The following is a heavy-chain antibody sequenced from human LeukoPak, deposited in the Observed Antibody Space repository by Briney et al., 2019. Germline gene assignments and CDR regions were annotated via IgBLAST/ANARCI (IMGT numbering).Heavy chain of an antibody. V-gene: IGHV4-38-2*01. CDR1: GYSISGAYY. J-gene: IGHJ4*02. Sequence: PSETLSLTCAVSGYSISGAYYWGWIRQPPGKGLERLGSIYHSGSTYYNPSLKSRVTISVDTSKNQFSLKLSSVTAADAAVYYCGRVFGGNRYFDYWGQGTLVTVSS. D-gene: IGHD4-23*01. CDR3: GRVFGGNRYFDY. CDR2: IYHSGST.